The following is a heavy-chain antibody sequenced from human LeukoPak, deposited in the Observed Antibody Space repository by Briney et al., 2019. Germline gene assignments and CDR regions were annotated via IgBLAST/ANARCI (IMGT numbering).Heavy chain of an antibody. V-gene: IGHV1-18*01. CDR3: ARREGYCSGGSCAGYFDY. D-gene: IGHD2-15*01. CDR2: ISAYNGNT. CDR1: GYTFTSYG. Sequence: ASVKVSCKASGYTFTSYGISWVRQAPGQGLEWMGWISAYNGNTIYAQKLQGRVTMTTDTSTSTAYMELRSLRSDDTAVYYCARREGYCSGGSCAGYFDYWGQGTLVTVSS. J-gene: IGHJ4*02.